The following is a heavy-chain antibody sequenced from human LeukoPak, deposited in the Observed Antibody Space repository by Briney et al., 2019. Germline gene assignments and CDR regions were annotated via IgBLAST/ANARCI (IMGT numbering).Heavy chain of an antibody. CDR2: IYHSGTA. CDR3: ARGGGVLYFGELLQT. J-gene: IGHJ5*02. CDR1: GVSIISTNW. Sequence: KPSGTLSLTCAVSGVSIISTNWWTWVRQPPGRGLEWIGEIYHSGTANYKSSLKSRVTLSLDYSKNQFSLRLSSVTAADTAVYYCARGGGVLYFGELLQTWGQGTLVTVSS. V-gene: IGHV4-4*02. D-gene: IGHD3-10*01.